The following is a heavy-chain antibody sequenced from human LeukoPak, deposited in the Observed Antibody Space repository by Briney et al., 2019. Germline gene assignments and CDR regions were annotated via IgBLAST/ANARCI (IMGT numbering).Heavy chain of an antibody. D-gene: IGHD5-18*01. CDR3: ARKGYGFGSGPGIDN. CDR2: MYSGGTT. CDR1: GFSVSTNF. Sequence: GGSLRLSCAASGFSVSTNFMNWVRQAPGRGLEWVSVMYSGGTTSYADSVKGRFTISRDNSKNTVSLQMNSLRIDDKAVYYWARKGYGFGSGPGIDNGGKEPLVPVSS. V-gene: IGHV3-53*05. J-gene: IGHJ4*02.